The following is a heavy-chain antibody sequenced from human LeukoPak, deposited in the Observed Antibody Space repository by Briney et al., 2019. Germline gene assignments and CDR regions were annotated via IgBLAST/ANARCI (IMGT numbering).Heavy chain of an antibody. V-gene: IGHV5-51*01. CDR3: AMRSVDSSGYYYASRSLYFDY. Sequence: GESLKISCKGSGYSFTSYWICWVRQMPGKVLGWVGIIYPGDSDTRYSPSFQGQVTISADKSISTAYLQWSSLKASDTAMYYCAMRSVDSSGYYYASRSLYFDYWGQGTLVTVSS. D-gene: IGHD3-22*01. CDR1: GYSFTSYW. J-gene: IGHJ4*02. CDR2: IYPGDSDT.